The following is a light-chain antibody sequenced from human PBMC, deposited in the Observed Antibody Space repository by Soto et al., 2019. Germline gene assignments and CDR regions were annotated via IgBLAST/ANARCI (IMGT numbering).Light chain of an antibody. CDR2: GVS. J-gene: IGLJ1*01. CDR3: SLYTTDSTYV. Sequence: QSALTQPASVSGSPGQSITISCTGTSSDVGAYKYVSWYQQHPGKAPKLIIYGVSNRPSGVSNRFSGSKSGNTAFLTISGLQAEDDAEYYCSLYTTDSTYVFGTGTKVTVL. V-gene: IGLV2-14*03. CDR1: SSDVGAYKY.